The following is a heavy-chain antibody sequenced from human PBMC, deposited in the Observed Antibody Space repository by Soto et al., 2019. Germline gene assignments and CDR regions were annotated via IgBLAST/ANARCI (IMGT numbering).Heavy chain of an antibody. V-gene: IGHV3-30-3*01. CDR1: GFTFSSYA. J-gene: IGHJ6*02. D-gene: IGHD2-2*01. CDR2: ISYDGSNK. CDR3: ARGSLGYCSSTSCYPYYYYGMDV. Sequence: LRLSCAASGFTFSSYAMHWVRQAPGKGLEWVAVISYDGSNKYYADSVKGRFTISRDNSKNTLYLQMNSLRAEDTAVYYCARGSLGYCSSTSCYPYYYYGMDVWGQGTTVTVSS.